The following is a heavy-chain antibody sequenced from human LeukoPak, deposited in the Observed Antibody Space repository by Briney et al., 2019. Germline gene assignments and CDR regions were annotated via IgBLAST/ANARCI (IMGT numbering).Heavy chain of an antibody. Sequence: SETLSLTCTVSGGPISSGDYYWSWIRQPPGKGLEWIGYIYYSGSTYYSPSLKSRVTISVDKSTNQFSLKLSSVTAADTAVYYCARAPAKILWFGESHLDYWGQGTLVTVSS. J-gene: IGHJ4*02. CDR3: ARAPAKILWFGESHLDY. CDR1: GGPISSGDYY. D-gene: IGHD3-10*01. CDR2: IYYSGST. V-gene: IGHV4-30-4*01.